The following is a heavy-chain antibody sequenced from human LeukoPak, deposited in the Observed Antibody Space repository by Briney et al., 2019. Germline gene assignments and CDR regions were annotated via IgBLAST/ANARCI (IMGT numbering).Heavy chain of an antibody. J-gene: IGHJ5*02. Sequence: ASVKVSCKASGYSFTDKYMHWVRQAPGQGLEWMGRINPKSGGTNYAQKFQGRVTMTTDTSMSTAYMEVSRLTSDDTAVCYCARAGGRSWFDPWGQGTLVTVSS. CDR2: INPKSGGT. CDR3: ARAGGRSWFDP. V-gene: IGHV1-2*02. CDR1: GYSFTDKY.